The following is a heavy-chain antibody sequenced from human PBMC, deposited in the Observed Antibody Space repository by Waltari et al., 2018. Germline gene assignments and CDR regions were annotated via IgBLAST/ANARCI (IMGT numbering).Heavy chain of an antibody. CDR2: INSDGSST. J-gene: IGHJ6*02. CDR1: GFTFSSYW. CDR3: ARDRTVGATPFYYYGMDV. V-gene: IGHV3-74*01. D-gene: IGHD1-26*01. Sequence: EVQLVESGGGLVQPGGSLRLSCAASGFTFSSYWLHWVRRAPGTGLVWVSRINSDGSSTSYADSVKGRFTISRDNAKNTLYLQMNSLRAEDTAVYYCARDRTVGATPFYYYGMDVWGQGTTVTVSS.